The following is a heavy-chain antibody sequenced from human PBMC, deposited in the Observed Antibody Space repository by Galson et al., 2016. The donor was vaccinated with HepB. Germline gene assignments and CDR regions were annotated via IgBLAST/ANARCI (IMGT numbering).Heavy chain of an antibody. CDR1: GFTFSNAW. CDR3: STGGRRSVLIYY. J-gene: IGHJ4*02. CDR2: IKSNIDGGTT. Sequence: SLRLSCAASGFTFSNAWMNWVRQAPGKGLEWVGRIKSNIDGGTTDYAAPVKGRFTISRDDSKSTLYLQMNSLKTEDTGVYYCSTGGRRSVLIYYWGQGTLVTVSS. V-gene: IGHV3-15*01. D-gene: IGHD3-10*01.